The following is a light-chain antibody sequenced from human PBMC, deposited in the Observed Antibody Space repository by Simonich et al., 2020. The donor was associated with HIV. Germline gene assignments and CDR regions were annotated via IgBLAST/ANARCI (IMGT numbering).Light chain of an antibody. V-gene: IGKV3-15*01. CDR2: GAS. Sequence: EIVMTQSPATLSVSPGERATLTCRASQSVSSNLAWYQQKPGQALRLLSYGASTRATGIPARFSGSGSGTEFTLTISSLQSEDFAVYYCQQYNNWPPDTFGQGTKLEIK. CDR1: QSVSSN. J-gene: IGKJ2*01. CDR3: QQYNNWPPDT.